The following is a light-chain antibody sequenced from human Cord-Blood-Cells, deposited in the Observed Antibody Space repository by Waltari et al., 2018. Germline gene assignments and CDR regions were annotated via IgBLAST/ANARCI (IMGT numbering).Light chain of an antibody. V-gene: IGLV2-14*01. CDR3: SSYTSSSTL. CDR1: SSAVGGYNY. J-gene: IGLJ1*01. CDR2: DVS. Sequence: QSALTQPASVSGSPGQSITISCTGTSSAVGGYNYVSWYQQPPGKAPKLMIYDVSNRPSGVSNRFSGSKSGNTASLTISGLQAEDEADYYCSSYTSSSTLFGTGTKVTVL.